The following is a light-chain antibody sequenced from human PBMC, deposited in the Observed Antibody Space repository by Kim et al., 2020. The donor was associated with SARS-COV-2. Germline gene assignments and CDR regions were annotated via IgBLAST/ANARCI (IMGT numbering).Light chain of an antibody. V-gene: IGKV3-15*01. CDR2: GTS. CDR1: QSVSSN. J-gene: IGKJ4*01. CDR3: HQYTNWPPLT. Sequence: EIVMTQSPATLSVSPGERATLSCRASQSVSSNLAWYQQKPGQAPRLLIYGTSTRATGIPARFSGSGSGTEFTLTITSLQSEDFAVYYCHQYTNWPPLTFGGGTKVDIK.